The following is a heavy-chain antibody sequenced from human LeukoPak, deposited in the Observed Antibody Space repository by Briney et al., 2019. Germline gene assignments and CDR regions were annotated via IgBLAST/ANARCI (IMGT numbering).Heavy chain of an antibody. J-gene: IGHJ3*01. CDR1: GGSISSYY. D-gene: IGHD1-26*01. CDR3: ARDPAGGFRQA. CDR2: IYYSGST. V-gene: IGHV4-59*01. Sequence: PSGTLSLTCTVSGGSISSYYWSWIRQPPGKGLEWIGYIYYSGSTNYNPSLKSRVTISVDTSKNQFSLKLSSVTAADTAVYYCARDPAGGFRQAWGQGTMVTVSS.